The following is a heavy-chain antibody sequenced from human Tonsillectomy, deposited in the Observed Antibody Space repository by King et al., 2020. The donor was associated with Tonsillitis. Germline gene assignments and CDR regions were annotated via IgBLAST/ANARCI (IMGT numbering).Heavy chain of an antibody. CDR2: INPNSGGT. D-gene: IGHD2-15*01. Sequence: QLVQSGAEVKKPGASVKVSCKASGYTFTGYYMHWVRQAPGQGLEWMGWINPNSGGTNYAQKFQGRVTMTRDPSISTAYMELSRLRSDDTAVYYCARVQTSSGGRAFDYWGQGTLVTVSS. J-gene: IGHJ4*02. V-gene: IGHV1-2*02. CDR3: ARVQTSSGGRAFDY. CDR1: GYTFTGYY.